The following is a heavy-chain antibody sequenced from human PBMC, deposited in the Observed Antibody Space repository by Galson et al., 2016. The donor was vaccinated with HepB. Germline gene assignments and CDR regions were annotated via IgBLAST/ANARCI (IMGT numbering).Heavy chain of an antibody. V-gene: IGHV3-66*01. J-gene: IGHJ4*02. CDR1: GFTVSSNY. CDR2: IYRGDST. CDR3: ARDWIPWYQISMGGLDY. Sequence: SLRLSCAASGFTVSSNYMNWVRQAPGKGLEWVSVIYRGDSTYYADSVKGRFTISRDNSKNTLYLQMSSLRAEDTAVYFCARDWIPWYQISMGGLDYWGQGTLVTVSS. D-gene: IGHD2-2*01.